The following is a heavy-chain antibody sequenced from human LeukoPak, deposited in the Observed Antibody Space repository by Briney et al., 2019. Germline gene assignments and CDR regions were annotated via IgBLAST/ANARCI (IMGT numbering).Heavy chain of an antibody. D-gene: IGHD6-13*01. V-gene: IGHV3-21*01. CDR3: AGAAAGYYYYYGMDV. J-gene: IGHJ6*02. CDR2: ITSRSSYI. CDR1: GFTFDDYG. Sequence: KSGGSLRLSCAASGFTFDDYGMSWVRQAPGKGLEWVSSITSRSSYIYYADSVKGRFTISRDNAKNSLYLQMNSLRAEDTAVYYCAGAAAGYYYYYGMDVWGQGTTVTVSS.